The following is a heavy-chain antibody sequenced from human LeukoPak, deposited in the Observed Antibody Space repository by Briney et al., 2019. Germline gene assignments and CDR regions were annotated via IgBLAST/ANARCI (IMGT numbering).Heavy chain of an antibody. V-gene: IGHV4-59*08. J-gene: IGHJ4*02. Sequence: SETLSLTCTVSGGSISSYYWSWIWQPPGKGLEWIGYIYYSGSTNYNPSLKSRVTISIDTSKNQFSLKLSSVTAADTAVYYCARHDYSGGYYFDYWGQGTLVTVSS. CDR1: GGSISSYY. CDR3: ARHDYSGGYYFDY. D-gene: IGHD2-15*01. CDR2: IYYSGST.